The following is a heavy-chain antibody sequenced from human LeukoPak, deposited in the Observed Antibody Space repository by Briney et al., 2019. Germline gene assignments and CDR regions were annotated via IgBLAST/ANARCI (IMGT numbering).Heavy chain of an antibody. J-gene: IGHJ4*02. CDR1: GFTFSSYA. Sequence: GGSLRLSCAASGFTFSSYAMHWVRQAPGKGLEWMAVISYDGSNKYYADSVKGRFTISRDNSKNTLYLQMNSLRAEDTAVYYCARDRYVYAINWVYDYWGQGTLVTVSS. CDR2: ISYDGSNK. D-gene: IGHD2-8*01. CDR3: ARDRYVYAINWVYDY. V-gene: IGHV3-30-3*01.